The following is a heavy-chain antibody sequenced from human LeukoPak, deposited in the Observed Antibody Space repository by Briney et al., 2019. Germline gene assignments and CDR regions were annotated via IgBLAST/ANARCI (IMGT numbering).Heavy chain of an antibody. CDR3: ATLMRGPTGYSGYGGEDY. V-gene: IGHV3-23*01. CDR2: ITGGGGST. CDR1: GSTFSKYA. Sequence: PWGSLRLSCAASGSTFSKYAMSCVRQAQGKGLQWVSAITGGGGSTYYADSVKGRFAISRNNSKNMLYLQLNSLRAEVTAVYYCATLMRGPTGYSGYGGEDYWGQGTLVTVSS. J-gene: IGHJ4*02. D-gene: IGHD5-12*01.